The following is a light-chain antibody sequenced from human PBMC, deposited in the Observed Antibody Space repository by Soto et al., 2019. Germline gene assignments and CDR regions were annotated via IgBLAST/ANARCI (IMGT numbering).Light chain of an antibody. J-gene: IGKJ1*01. V-gene: IGKV3-20*01. CDR3: QQYNNWPPEWT. CDR1: QSVSSND. Sequence: EIVLTQSPGTLSLSPGERATLSCRASQSVSSNDLAWYQQKPGQAPRLLIYGASSRATGIPDRFSGSGSGTDFTLTISSLQSEDFAVYYCQQYNNWPPEWTFGQGTKVDIK. CDR2: GAS.